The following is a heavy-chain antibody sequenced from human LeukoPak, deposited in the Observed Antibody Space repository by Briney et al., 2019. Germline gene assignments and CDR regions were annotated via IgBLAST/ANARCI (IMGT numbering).Heavy chain of an antibody. D-gene: IGHD3-16*01. J-gene: IGHJ6*03. V-gene: IGHV3-30*07. CDR2: ISYGGSNK. CDR3: ARGRKRLVDYYYYMDV. CDR1: GFAFSTFA. Sequence: GGSLRLSCAASGFAFSTFAMHWVRQTPGKGLDWVSVISYGGSNKYYADSVKGRFTISRDNSKNTLYLQMNSLRAEDTAVYYCARGRKRLVDYYYYMDVWGKGTTVTVSS.